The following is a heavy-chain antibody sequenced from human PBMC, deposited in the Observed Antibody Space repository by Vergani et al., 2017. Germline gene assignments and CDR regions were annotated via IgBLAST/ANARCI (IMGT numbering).Heavy chain of an antibody. J-gene: IGHJ4*02. CDR1: GGSISSGGYY. D-gene: IGHD3-3*01. CDR2: IYYSGST. CDR3: AREITIFGVVDY. V-gene: IGHV4-31*03. Sequence: QVQLQESGPGLVKPSQTLSLTCTVSGGSISSGGYYWSWICQHPGKGLEWIGYIYYSGSTYYNPSLKSRVTISVDTSKNQFSLKLSSVTAADTAVYYCAREITIFGVVDYWGQGTLVTVSS.